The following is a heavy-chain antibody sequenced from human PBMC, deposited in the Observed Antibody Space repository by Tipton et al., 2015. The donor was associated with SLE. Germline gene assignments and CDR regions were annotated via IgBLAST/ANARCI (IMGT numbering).Heavy chain of an antibody. CDR1: GFTFSSYE. J-gene: IGHJ4*02. V-gene: IGHV3-48*03. CDR3: TRVGDCGGDCYSWDY. D-gene: IGHD2-21*01. CDR2: ISSSGSTI. Sequence: GSLRLSCAASGFTFSSYEMNWVRQAPGKGLEWVSYISSSGSTIYYADSVKGRLTISRDDSKSIAYLQMHSLKTEDTAVYYCTRVGDCGGDCYSWDYWGQGTLVTVSS.